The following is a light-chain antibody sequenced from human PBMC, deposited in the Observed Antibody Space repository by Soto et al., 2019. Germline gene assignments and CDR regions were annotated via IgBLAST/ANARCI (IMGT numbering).Light chain of an antibody. J-gene: IGLJ3*02. CDR2: GNT. V-gene: IGLV1-40*01. CDR3: CSYAGSYTWV. Sequence: QSVLTQPPSVSGAPGQRVTISCTGSSSNIGAGYDVHWYQQHPGTAPKLLIYGNTNRPSGVPDRFSGSKSGTSASLAITGLQAEDEADYYCCSYAGSYTWVFGGGTQLTVL. CDR1: SSNIGAGYD.